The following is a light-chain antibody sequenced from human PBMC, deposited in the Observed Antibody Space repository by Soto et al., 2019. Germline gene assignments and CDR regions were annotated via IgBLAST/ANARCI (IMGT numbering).Light chain of an antibody. CDR3: QKYNSAPWT. CDR2: AAS. Sequence: DNQMTQSPSSLSASVGDRVTITCRASQGISDYLAWYQQKPGKVPKLLIYAASTLQSGVPSRFSGSGSGTDFTLTISSLQPEEVATYYCQKYNSAPWTFGQGTKVEIK. CDR1: QGISDY. V-gene: IGKV1-27*01. J-gene: IGKJ1*01.